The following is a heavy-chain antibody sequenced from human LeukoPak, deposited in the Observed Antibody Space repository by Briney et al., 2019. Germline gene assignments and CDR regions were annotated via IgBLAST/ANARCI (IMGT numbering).Heavy chain of an antibody. V-gene: IGHV1-69*13. D-gene: IGHD3-10*01. J-gene: IGHJ5*02. CDR2: IIPIFGTA. Sequence: ASVKVSCKASGVTFSSYAISWVRQAPGQGLEWMGGIIPIFGTANYAQKFQGRVTITADESTSTAYMELSSLRSEDTAVYYCARGAVALWFGEAYNWFDPWGQGTLVTVSS. CDR3: ARGAVALWFGEAYNWFDP. CDR1: GVTFSSYA.